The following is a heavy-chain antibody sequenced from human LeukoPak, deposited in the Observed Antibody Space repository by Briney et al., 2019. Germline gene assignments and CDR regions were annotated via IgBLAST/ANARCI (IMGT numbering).Heavy chain of an antibody. CDR2: INQDGSDK. J-gene: IGHJ4*02. Sequence: PGRFLRLSCAASGLTFSIHWMNWVRQAPGKGLECVANINQDGSDKYYVDSVKGRFTISRDNTKNSLYLQMNSLRAEDTAVYYCVGGDYWGQGTLVTVSS. CDR3: VGGDY. V-gene: IGHV3-7*01. CDR1: GLTFSIHW.